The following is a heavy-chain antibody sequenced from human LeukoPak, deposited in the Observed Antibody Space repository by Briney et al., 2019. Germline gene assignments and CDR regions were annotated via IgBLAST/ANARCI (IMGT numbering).Heavy chain of an antibody. CDR3: ARTLFGAYNWFDP. CDR1: GFTFSSYA. D-gene: IGHD3-3*01. Sequence: PGRSLRLSCAASGFTFSSYAMHWVRQAPGKGLEWVAVISYDGSNKYYADSVKGRFTISRDNAKSSLYLQMNSLRAEDTAVYYCARTLFGAYNWFDPWGQGALVTVSS. V-gene: IGHV3-30-3*01. J-gene: IGHJ5*02. CDR2: ISYDGSNK.